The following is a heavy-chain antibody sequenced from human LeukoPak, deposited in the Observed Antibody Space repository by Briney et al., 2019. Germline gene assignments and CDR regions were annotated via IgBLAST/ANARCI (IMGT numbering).Heavy chain of an antibody. CDR1: GFTFSSYS. CDR3: ARDGGYCSSTSCYYGMDV. J-gene: IGHJ6*02. CDR2: ISSGSSYI. D-gene: IGHD2-2*03. Sequence: GGSLRLSCAASGFTFSSYSMNWVRQAPGKGLEWVSSISSGSSYIYYADSVKGRFTISKDNAKNSLYLQMNSLGAEDTAVYYCARDGGYCSSTSCYYGMDVWGQGTTVTVSS. V-gene: IGHV3-21*01.